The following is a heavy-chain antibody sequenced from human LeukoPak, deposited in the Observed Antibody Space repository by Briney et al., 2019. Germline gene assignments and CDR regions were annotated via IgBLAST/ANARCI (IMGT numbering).Heavy chain of an antibody. J-gene: IGHJ4*02. CDR1: GGTFSSYA. Sequence: SVKVSCKASGGTFSSYAISWVRQAPGQGLEWMGRIIPILGIANYAQKFQGRVTITADKSTSTAYMELSSLRSEDTAVYYCARGGPIAAAAYDYWGQGTLVTVSS. D-gene: IGHD6-13*01. CDR3: ARGGPIAAAAYDY. CDR2: IIPILGIA. V-gene: IGHV1-69*04.